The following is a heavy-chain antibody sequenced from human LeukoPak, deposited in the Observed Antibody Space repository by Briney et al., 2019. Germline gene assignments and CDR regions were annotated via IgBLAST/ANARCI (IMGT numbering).Heavy chain of an antibody. CDR1: GFTFSNYG. CDR3: ARKYYYGSGSSWGFFDY. Sequence: GGSLRLSRAASGFTFSNYGMHWVRRAPGKGLEWVAVIWYDGSNKYYADSVKGRFTISRDNSKSTLYLQMNSLRADDTAVYYCARKYYYGSGSSWGFFDYWGQGTLVTVSS. D-gene: IGHD3-10*01. V-gene: IGHV3-33*08. CDR2: IWYDGSNK. J-gene: IGHJ4*02.